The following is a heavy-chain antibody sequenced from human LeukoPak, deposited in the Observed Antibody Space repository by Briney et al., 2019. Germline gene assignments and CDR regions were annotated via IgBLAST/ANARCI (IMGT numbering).Heavy chain of an antibody. CDR3: AKNLLGSEAFSWYFDL. D-gene: IGHD1-26*01. Sequence: GGSLRLSCAASGFTSSSDGMSWVRQAPGKGLEWVSSISASGGGTAYADSVKGRVTISRDNSKNTLYLQMHSLRAEDTAVYSCAKNLLGSEAFSWYFDLWGRGTLVTVSS. CDR1: GFTSSSDG. CDR2: ISASGGGT. J-gene: IGHJ2*01. V-gene: IGHV3-23*01.